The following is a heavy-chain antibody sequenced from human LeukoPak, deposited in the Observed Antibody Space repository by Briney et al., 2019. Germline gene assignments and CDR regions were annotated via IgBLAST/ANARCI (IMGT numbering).Heavy chain of an antibody. J-gene: IGHJ3*02. CDR3: ARSGLSGLGDAFDI. CDR1: GGSISSSSYY. D-gene: IGHD2-15*01. CDR2: IYYSGST. V-gene: IGHV4-39*07. Sequence: PSETLSLTCTVSGGSISSSSYYWGWIRQPPGKGLEWIGSIYYSGSTYYNPSLKSRVTISVDTSKNRFSLKLSSVTAADTAVYYCARSGLSGLGDAFDIWGQGTMVTVSS.